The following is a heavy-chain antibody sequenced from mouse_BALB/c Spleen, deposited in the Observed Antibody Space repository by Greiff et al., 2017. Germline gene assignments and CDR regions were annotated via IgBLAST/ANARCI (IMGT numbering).Heavy chain of an antibody. V-gene: IGHV7-3*02. CDR3: ERDPWYGNLYAMDY. J-gene: IGHJ4*01. CDR1: GFTFTDYY. D-gene: IGHD2-10*02. CDR2: IRNKANGYTT. Sequence: EVMLVESGGGLVQPGGSLRLSCATSGFTFTDYYMSWVRQPPGKALEWLGFIRNKANGYTTEYSASVKGRFTISRDNSQSILYLQMNTLRAEDSATYYCERDPWYGNLYAMDYWGQGTSVTVSS.